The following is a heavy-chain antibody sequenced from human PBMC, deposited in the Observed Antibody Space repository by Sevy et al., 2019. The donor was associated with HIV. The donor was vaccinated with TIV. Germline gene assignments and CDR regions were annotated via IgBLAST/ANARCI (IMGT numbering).Heavy chain of an antibody. V-gene: IGHV4-34*01. Sequence: SETLSLTCAVYGGSFSGYYWSWIRQPPGKGLEWIGEINHSGSTNYNPSLKSRVTISVDTSKTQSSLKLSSVTAAGTAVYYCARGRGWFDPWGQGTLVTVSS. CDR3: ARGRGWFDP. CDR1: GGSFSGYY. J-gene: IGHJ5*02. CDR2: INHSGST.